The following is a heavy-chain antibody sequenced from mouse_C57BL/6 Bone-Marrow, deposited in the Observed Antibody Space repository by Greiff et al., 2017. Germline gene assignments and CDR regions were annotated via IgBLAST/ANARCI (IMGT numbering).Heavy chain of an antibody. D-gene: IGHD2-4*01. CDR3: ARDYDYLFDY. CDR2: IYPRSGNT. J-gene: IGHJ2*01. CDR1: GYTFTSYG. V-gene: IGHV1-81*01. Sequence: QVQLQQSGAELARPGASVKLSCKASGYTFTSYGISWVKQRTGQGLEWTGEIYPRSGNTYYNEKFKGKATLTADKSSSTAYMELRSLTSEDSAVYFCARDYDYLFDYWGQGTTLTVSS.